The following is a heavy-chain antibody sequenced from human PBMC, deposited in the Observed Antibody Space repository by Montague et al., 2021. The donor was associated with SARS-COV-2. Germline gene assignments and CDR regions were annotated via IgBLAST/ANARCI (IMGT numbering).Heavy chain of an antibody. D-gene: IGHD6-13*01. V-gene: IGHV4-39*07. CDR3: ARVGRQQLVRLSGMDV. CDR2: IYYSGGT. J-gene: IGHJ6*02. CDR1: GGSISSSSYY. Sequence: TLSLTFTVSGGSISSSSYYWGWIRQPPGKGLEWIGSIYYSGGTYYNPSLKSRVTISVDTSKNQFSLKLSSVTAADTAVYYCARVGRQQLVRLSGMDVWGQGTTVTVSS.